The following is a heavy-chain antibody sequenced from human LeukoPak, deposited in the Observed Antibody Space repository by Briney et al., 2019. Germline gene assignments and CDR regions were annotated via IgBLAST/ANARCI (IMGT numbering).Heavy chain of an antibody. CDR3: ARNLDYYYYYYMDV. V-gene: IGHV3-7*01. CDR1: GFSITDWP. CDR2: IKQDGSEK. J-gene: IGHJ6*03. Sequence: GGSLRLSCAASGFSITDWPLSWVRQAPGKGLEWVANIKQDGSEKYYVDSVKGRFTISRDNAKNSLYLQMNSLSAEDTAVYYCARNLDYYYYYYMDVWGKGTTVTVSS.